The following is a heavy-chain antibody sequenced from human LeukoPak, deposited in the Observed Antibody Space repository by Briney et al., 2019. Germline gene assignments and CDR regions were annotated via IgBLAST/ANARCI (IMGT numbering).Heavy chain of an antibody. CDR2: MNPNSGNT. CDR3: ARAGGYCGRISCPYYFDY. J-gene: IGHJ4*02. D-gene: IGHD2-15*01. CDR1: GYTFTGYY. V-gene: IGHV1-8*02. Sequence: GASVKVSCKATGYTFTGYYMHWVRQDPGQGLEWMGWMNPNSGNTGYAQKFQGRVTMTRNTSISTAYMELSSLRSEDTAVYYCARAGGYCGRISCPYYFDYWGQGTLVTVSS.